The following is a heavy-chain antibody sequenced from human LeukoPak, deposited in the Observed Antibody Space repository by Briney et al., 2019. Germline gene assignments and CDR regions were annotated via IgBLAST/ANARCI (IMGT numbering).Heavy chain of an antibody. J-gene: IGHJ4*02. CDR2: TSGSGGST. CDR3: AKRVSSWYYFGY. D-gene: IGHD6-13*01. V-gene: IGHV3-23*01. Sequence: GGFLRLSCAASGFTFSSYALSWVRQAPGKGLEWVSATSGSGGSTYYADSVKGRFTISRDNSKNTLYLQMNSLRAEVTAVYYCAKRVSSWYYFGYWGQGTLVTVSS. CDR1: GFTFSSYA.